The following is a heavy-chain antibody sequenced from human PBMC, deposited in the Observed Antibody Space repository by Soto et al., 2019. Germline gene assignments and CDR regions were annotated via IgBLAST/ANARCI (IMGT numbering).Heavy chain of an antibody. D-gene: IGHD2-15*01. CDR2: IIPIFGTA. V-gene: IGHV1-69*06. CDR3: ASKGGYCSGGSCYSARPGYYYGMDV. Sequence: SVKVSCKASGGTFSSYAISWVRQAPGQGLEWMGGIIPIFGTANYAQKFQGRVTITADKSTSTAYMELSSLRSEDTAVYYCASKGGYCSGGSCYSARPGYYYGMDVWGQGTTVTVSS. CDR1: GGTFSSYA. J-gene: IGHJ6*02.